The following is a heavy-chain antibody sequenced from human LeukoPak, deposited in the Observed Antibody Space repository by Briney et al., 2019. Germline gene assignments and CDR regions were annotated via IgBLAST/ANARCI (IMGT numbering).Heavy chain of an antibody. Sequence: ASETLSLTCAVYGGSFSGYYWSWIRQPPGKGLEWIGYIYYSGSTNYNPSLKSRVTISVDTSKNQFSLKLSSVTAADTAVYYCARGEVARGPFDYWGQGTLVTVSS. CDR2: IYYSGST. J-gene: IGHJ4*02. CDR3: ARGEVARGPFDY. V-gene: IGHV4-59*01. CDR1: GGSFSGYY. D-gene: IGHD2-15*01.